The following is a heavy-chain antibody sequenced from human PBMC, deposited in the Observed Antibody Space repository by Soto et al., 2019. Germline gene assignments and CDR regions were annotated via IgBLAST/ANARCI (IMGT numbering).Heavy chain of an antibody. Sequence: QVQLVQSGAEVKKPGASVKVSCKASGYTFTSYGISWVRQAPGQGLEWMGWISAYNGNTNYAQKLQGRVTMTTDTGKSTAYMERTNLRSDDTAVYCCARQGTCYNYGMDVWGQVTTVTVSS. V-gene: IGHV1-18*01. CDR1: GYTFTSYG. D-gene: IGHD3-10*01. CDR2: ISAYNGNT. J-gene: IGHJ6*02. CDR3: ARQGTCYNYGMDV.